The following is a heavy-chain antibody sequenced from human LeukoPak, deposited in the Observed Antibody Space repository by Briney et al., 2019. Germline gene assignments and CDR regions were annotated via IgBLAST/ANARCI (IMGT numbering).Heavy chain of an antibody. V-gene: IGHV3-74*01. D-gene: IGHD2-15*01. CDR3: ARDLGGRDDY. CDR2: IDSGGGT. CDR1: GFTFSNYW. Sequence: PGGSLRLSCAASGFTFSNYWMHWVRQAPGKGLVGVSRIDSGGGTNYAESVKGRFTISRDNAKNKLYLQMNSLRAEDTAVYYCARDLGGRDDYWGQGTLVTVSS. J-gene: IGHJ4*02.